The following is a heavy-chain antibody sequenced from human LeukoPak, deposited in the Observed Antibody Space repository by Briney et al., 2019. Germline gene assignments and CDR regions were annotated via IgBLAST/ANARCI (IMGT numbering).Heavy chain of an antibody. J-gene: IGHJ4*02. Sequence: TRGSLRLSCAASGFTFSSYAMSWVRQAPGKGLEWVGRIASKTDGGTTDYAAPVKGRFTISRDDSKNTLFLQMNSLKTEDTAVYYCTTGIRGDCGQGTLVTVSS. CDR3: TTGIRGD. CDR1: GFTFSSYA. CDR2: IASKTDGGTT. V-gene: IGHV3-15*04.